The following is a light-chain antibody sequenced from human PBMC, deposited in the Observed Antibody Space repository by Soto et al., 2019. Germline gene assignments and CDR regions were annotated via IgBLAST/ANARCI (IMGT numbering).Light chain of an antibody. CDR2: CAS. Sequence: IQLTQSPSSLSASVGARVTINCRASPGVRSYLAWFPKRPGKDPQLMIFCASTLQNGVPARFSGVAFGTEFNLTITRLQTEDCATYEGHQVYTYPRTFCPLTKVDIK. V-gene: IGKV1-9*01. CDR3: HQVYTYPRT. J-gene: IGKJ1*01. CDR1: PGVRSY.